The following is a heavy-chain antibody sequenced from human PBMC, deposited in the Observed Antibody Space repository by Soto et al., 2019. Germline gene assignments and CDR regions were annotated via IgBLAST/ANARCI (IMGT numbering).Heavy chain of an antibody. CDR1: GFTFSSYG. CDR3: AKDATYYDYVWGSSHTPEGMDV. CDR2: ISYDGSNK. D-gene: IGHD3-16*01. Sequence: QVQLVESGGGVVQHGRSLRLSCAASGFTFSSYGMHWVRQAPGKGLEWVAVISYDGSNKYYADSVKGRFTISRDNSKNTLYLQMNSLRAEDTAVYYCAKDATYYDYVWGSSHTPEGMDVWGQGTTVTVSS. J-gene: IGHJ6*02. V-gene: IGHV3-30*18.